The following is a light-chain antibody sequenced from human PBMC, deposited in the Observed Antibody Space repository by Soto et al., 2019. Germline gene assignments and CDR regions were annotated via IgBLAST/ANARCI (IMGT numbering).Light chain of an antibody. CDR3: QHYGETPIT. V-gene: IGKV3-20*01. Sequence: EIVLTQSPGTLSLSPGGRATLSCRASQSVSRRLAWYQHRPGQSPRLLISGASMRASGVPVRFSGSGSGTDCTLTISRLEPEDFAVYYCQHYGETPITFGLGTRLEV. CDR1: QSVSRR. J-gene: IGKJ5*01. CDR2: GAS.